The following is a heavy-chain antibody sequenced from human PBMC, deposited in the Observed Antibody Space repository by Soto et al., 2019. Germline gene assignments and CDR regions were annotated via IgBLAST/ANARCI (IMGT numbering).Heavy chain of an antibody. CDR2: IHDTGRT. D-gene: IGHD3-16*02. CDR1: GDSLSTYY. Sequence: QVQLQESGPGLVRPSETLSLTCTVSGDSLSTYYWCWIRQPAGERLEWIGRIHDTGRTSYNPSLKSRVTMSVDTSKNQFSLRVNSVTAADTAVYSCARESVSGTYRFDSWGQGTLVTVSS. CDR3: ARESVSGTYRFDS. J-gene: IGHJ4*02. V-gene: IGHV4-4*07.